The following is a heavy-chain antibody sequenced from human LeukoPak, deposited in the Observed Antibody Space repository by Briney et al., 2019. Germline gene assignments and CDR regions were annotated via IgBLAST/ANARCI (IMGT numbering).Heavy chain of an antibody. CDR2: ISAYNGNT. Sequence: ASVKVSCKASGYTFTSYGISWVRQAPGQGLEWMGWISAYNGNTNYAQKLQGRVTMTTDTSTSTAYMELRSLRSDDTAVYYCARDRSIVATSLDWSDPWGQGTLVTVSS. D-gene: IGHD5-12*01. V-gene: IGHV1-18*01. CDR1: GYTFTSYG. J-gene: IGHJ5*02. CDR3: ARDRSIVATSLDWSDP.